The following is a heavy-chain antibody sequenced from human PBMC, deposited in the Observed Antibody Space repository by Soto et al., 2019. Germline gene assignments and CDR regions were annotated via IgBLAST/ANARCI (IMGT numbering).Heavy chain of an antibody. J-gene: IGHJ4*02. V-gene: IGHV3-23*01. D-gene: IGHD3-10*01. CDR1: GFTFSSYA. CDR2: ISGSGGST. CDR3: AKGASMVRGVIKNPFDY. Sequence: GGSLRLSCAASGFTFSSYAMSWVRQAPGKGLEWVSAISGSGGSTYYADSVKGRFTISRDNSKNTLYLQMNSLRAEDTAVYYCAKGASMVRGVIKNPFDYWGQGTLVTVSS.